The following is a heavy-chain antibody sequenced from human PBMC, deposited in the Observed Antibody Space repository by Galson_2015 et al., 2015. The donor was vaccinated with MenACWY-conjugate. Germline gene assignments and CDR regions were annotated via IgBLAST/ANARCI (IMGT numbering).Heavy chain of an antibody. V-gene: IGHV3-11*06. J-gene: IGHJ6*02. Sequence: SLRLSCAASGFTFSAYYMSWIRRTPGKGLEWVSYISSNNRDTNYAESVRGRFTISRDNAKNLLYLQMNSLRAEDAAVYYCARGGVTILGVVLYGMDVWGQGTTVTVSS. CDR1: GFTFSAYY. CDR2: ISSNNRDT. CDR3: ARGGVTILGVVLYGMDV. D-gene: IGHD3-3*01.